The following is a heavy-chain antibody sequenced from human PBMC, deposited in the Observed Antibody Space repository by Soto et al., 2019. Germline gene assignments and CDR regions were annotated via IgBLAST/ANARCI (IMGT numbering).Heavy chain of an antibody. D-gene: IGHD1-1*01. Sequence: SETLSLTCTVSGGSISIGTDYWGWIRRAPGKGLEWIGNIHYSGSTSYNPSLKSRVSISVDTSKNQFSLKLSSVTAEDTAVYYCARVPGTTRYWDFWGQGTLVTVSS. CDR2: IHYSGST. J-gene: IGHJ4*02. CDR1: GGSISIGTDY. V-gene: IGHV4-39*01. CDR3: ARVPGTTRYWDF.